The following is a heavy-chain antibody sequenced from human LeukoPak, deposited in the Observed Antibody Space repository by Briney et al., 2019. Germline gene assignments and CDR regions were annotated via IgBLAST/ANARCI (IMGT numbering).Heavy chain of an antibody. CDR3: ARIPGSSWSLRAWFDP. CDR2: ISSSSSYT. D-gene: IGHD6-13*01. CDR1: GFTFSDYY. Sequence: PGGSLRLSCAASGFTFSDYYMSWIRQAPGKGLEWVSYISSSSSYTNYADSVKGRLTISRDNAKNSLYLQMNSLRAEDTAVYYCARIPGSSWSLRAWFDPWGQGTLVTVSS. V-gene: IGHV3-11*06. J-gene: IGHJ5*02.